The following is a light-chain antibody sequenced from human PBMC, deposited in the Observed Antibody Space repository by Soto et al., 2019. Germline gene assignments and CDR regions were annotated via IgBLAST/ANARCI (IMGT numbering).Light chain of an antibody. CDR2: KAS. CDR3: QHYNSYSEA. Sequence: DIQITQSPSTLSASVGDRVTITCRASQTISSWLAWYQQKPGKAPKLLIYKASTLKSGVPSRFNGSGTGTEFTLTISSLQPDDFATYYCQHYNSYSEAFGQGTKVEIK. V-gene: IGKV1-5*03. J-gene: IGKJ1*01. CDR1: QTISSW.